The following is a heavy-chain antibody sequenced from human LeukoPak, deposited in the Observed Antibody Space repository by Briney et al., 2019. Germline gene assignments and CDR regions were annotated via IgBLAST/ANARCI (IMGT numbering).Heavy chain of an antibody. CDR2: IYYSGST. Sequence: PSETLSLTCTVSGGSTSSYYWSWIRQPPGRGLEWIGYIYYSGSTNYNPSLKSRVTISVDTSKNQFSLKLSSVTAADTAVYYCARARDLGWGTVDYFDYWGQGTLVTVSS. CDR1: GGSTSSYY. CDR3: ARARDLGWGTVDYFDY. V-gene: IGHV4-59*01. D-gene: IGHD3-3*01. J-gene: IGHJ4*02.